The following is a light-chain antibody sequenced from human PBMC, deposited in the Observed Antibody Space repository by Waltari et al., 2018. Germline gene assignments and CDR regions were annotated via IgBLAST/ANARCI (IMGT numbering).Light chain of an antibody. CDR1: SDINLGSYN. Sequence: PVLTQPTYLSASPGASASLTCTLSSDINLGSYNIFWYQQKPGSPPRFLLYFYAGSSNLRASGVPSLFSGSKDTSANAGLLVISGLQCEDEADYDCSMWHTSTWVCGGGTRLTVL. CDR2: FYAGSSN. J-gene: IGLJ3*02. CDR3: SMWHTSTWV. V-gene: IGLV5-39*01.